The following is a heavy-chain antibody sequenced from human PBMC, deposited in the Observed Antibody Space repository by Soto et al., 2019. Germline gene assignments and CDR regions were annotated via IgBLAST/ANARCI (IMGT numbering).Heavy chain of an antibody. Sequence: HVQLVQSGAEVKTPGASVKVSCKASEYTFTKYDMNWVRQAPGQGLEWMGWMNPTSGNTGYAQKFQGRLTMTWDTAIGIAHMELSSLRNEDTAVYYYARSDGHTFNWLDSWGQGTLVTVSA. V-gene: IGHV1-8*01. CDR3: ARSDGHTFNWLDS. D-gene: IGHD2-2*02. CDR1: EYTFTKYD. CDR2: MNPTSGNT. J-gene: IGHJ5*01.